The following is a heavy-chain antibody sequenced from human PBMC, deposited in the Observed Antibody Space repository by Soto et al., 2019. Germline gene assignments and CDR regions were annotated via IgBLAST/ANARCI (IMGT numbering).Heavy chain of an antibody. V-gene: IGHV1-69*01. D-gene: IGHD3-22*01. CDR2: IIPIFGAP. CDR3: ARGNSYHYDSSGYKSPFQH. J-gene: IGHJ4*02. CDR1: GGSFSSYS. Sequence: QVQLVQSGAEVKKPGSSVKVSCKASGGSFSSYSINWVRQAPGQGLAWMGGIIPIFGAPNYAREFQGRVTITADESTNTVYMEVSSLRSDDTAVYYCARGNSYHYDSSGYKSPFQHWGQGTLVTVSS.